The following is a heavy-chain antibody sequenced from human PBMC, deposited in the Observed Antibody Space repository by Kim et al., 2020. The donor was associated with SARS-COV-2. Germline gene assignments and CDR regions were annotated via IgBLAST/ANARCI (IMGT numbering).Heavy chain of an antibody. D-gene: IGHD3-10*01. J-gene: IGHJ4*01. CDR2: LYYSGTT. V-gene: IGHV4-39*01. Sequence: SETLSLTCTVSGASIDSSDSYWGWIRRPPGKGLEWIGSLYYSGTTYYNPSLKSRVTISADTARNQFSLKMTSATAADTALYYCARHKLRSIWFGALGDF. CDR1: GASIDSSDSY. CDR3: ARHKLRSIWFGALGDF.